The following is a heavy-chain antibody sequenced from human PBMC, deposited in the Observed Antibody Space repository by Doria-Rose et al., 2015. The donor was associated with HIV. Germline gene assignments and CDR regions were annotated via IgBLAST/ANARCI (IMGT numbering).Heavy chain of an antibody. D-gene: IGHD3-22*01. CDR1: SYG. Sequence: SYGFTWVRQAPGQGLEWMGWISAYNGNTNYAQKLQGRVTMTTDTSTSTAYMELRSPRSDDTAVYYCARRGDYYYDSSGYYFLRYWGQGTLVTVSS. CDR2: ISAYNGNT. V-gene: IGHV1-18*01. J-gene: IGHJ4*02. CDR3: ARRGDYYYDSSGYYFLRY.